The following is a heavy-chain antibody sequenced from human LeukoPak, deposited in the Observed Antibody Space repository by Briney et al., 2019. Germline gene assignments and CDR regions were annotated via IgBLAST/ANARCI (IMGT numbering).Heavy chain of an antibody. J-gene: IGHJ4*02. Sequence: SETLSLTCAVSGYSISSGYYWGWIRQPPGKGLEWIGSIYHSGSTYYNPSLKRRVTISVDTSKNQFTLKLSAVTAEDTAVYYCARAIAAAGTGDYWGQGPRVTVSA. CDR2: IYHSGST. D-gene: IGHD6-13*01. CDR3: ARAIAAAGTGDY. CDR1: GYSISSGYY. V-gene: IGHV4-38-2*01.